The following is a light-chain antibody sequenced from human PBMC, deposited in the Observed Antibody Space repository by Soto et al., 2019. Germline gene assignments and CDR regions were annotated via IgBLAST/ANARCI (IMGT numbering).Light chain of an antibody. J-gene: IGLJ3*02. CDR2: DDK. V-gene: IGLV3-21*02. Sequence: SYALTQPPSVSVAPGQTARITCGGNNIGRKSVHWYQQKPGQAPVLVVYDDKDRPSGITERLSGSNSGNTATLTISRVEAGDEADYYCQVWDYSSDHVVFGGGTQLTVL. CDR3: QVWDYSSDHVV. CDR1: NIGRKS.